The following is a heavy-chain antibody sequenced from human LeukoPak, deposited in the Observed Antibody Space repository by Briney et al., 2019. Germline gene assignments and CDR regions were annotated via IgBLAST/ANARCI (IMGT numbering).Heavy chain of an antibody. D-gene: IGHD6-19*01. CDR2: IYTSGST. J-gene: IGHJ4*02. Sequence: SETLSLTCTVSGGSIISGSYYWSWIRQPAGKGLEWIGRIYTSGSTNYNPSLRSRVTMSVDTSKSQFSLKLSSVTAADTAVYYCARDVGGGGWISKDYWGQGTLVTVSS. CDR1: GGSIISGSYY. V-gene: IGHV4-61*02. CDR3: ARDVGGGGWISKDY.